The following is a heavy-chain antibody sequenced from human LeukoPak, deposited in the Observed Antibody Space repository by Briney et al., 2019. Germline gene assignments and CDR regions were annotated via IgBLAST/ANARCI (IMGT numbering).Heavy chain of an antibody. Sequence: ASVKVSCKASGYTFTGYYIHWVRQAPGQGLEWMGWINPNSGGTNYAQKFQGRVTMTRDTSISTAYMELSRMRSDDTAVYYCARDLRRPRFGEPTGYWGQGTLVTVSS. J-gene: IGHJ4*02. D-gene: IGHD3-10*02. CDR2: INPNSGGT. CDR3: ARDLRRPRFGEPTGY. V-gene: IGHV1-2*02. CDR1: GYTFTGYY.